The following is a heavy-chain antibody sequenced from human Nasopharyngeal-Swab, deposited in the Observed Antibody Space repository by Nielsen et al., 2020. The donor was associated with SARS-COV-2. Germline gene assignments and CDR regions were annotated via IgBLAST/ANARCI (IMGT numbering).Heavy chain of an antibody. V-gene: IGHV3-74*01. J-gene: IGHJ6*02. D-gene: IGHD6-13*01. CDR2: INSDGSST. CDR3: AKDMSERHIAANYYYYYGMDV. CDR1: GFTFSSYW. Sequence: GESLKISCAASGFTFSSYWMHWVRQAPGKGLVWVSRINSDGSSTSYADSVKGRFTISRDNAKNTLYLQMNSLRAEDTAVYYCAKDMSERHIAANYYYYYGMDVWGQGTTVTVSS.